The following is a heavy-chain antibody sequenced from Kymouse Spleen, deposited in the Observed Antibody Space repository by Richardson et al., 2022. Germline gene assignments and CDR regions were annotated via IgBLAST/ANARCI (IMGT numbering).Heavy chain of an antibody. Sequence: QVQLQESGPGLVKPSETLSLTCTVSGGSVSSGSYYWSWIRQPPGKGLEWIGYIYYSGSTNYNPSLKSRVTISVDTSKNQFSLKLSSVTAADTAVYYCARDRIAVAGPHAFDIWGQGTMVTVSS. CDR3: ARDRIAVAGPHAFDI. D-gene: IGHD6-19*01. J-gene: IGHJ3*02. CDR1: GGSVSSGSYY. CDR2: IYYSGST. V-gene: IGHV4-61*01.